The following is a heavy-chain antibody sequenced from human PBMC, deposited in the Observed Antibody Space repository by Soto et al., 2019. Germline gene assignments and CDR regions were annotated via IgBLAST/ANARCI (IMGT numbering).Heavy chain of an antibody. D-gene: IGHD3-10*01. Sequence: SETLSLTCTVSGVSITSIDYYWGWIRLSPGKGLEWIASMLYNVRNNYNPPLKSRVTISVDTSKNQFSLKLSSVTAADTAVYYCARDNRGYYGSGSYSPYGMDVWGQGTTVTVSS. CDR2: MLYNVRN. CDR3: ARDNRGYYGSGSYSPYGMDV. J-gene: IGHJ6*02. CDR1: GVSITSIDYY. V-gene: IGHV4-30-4*08.